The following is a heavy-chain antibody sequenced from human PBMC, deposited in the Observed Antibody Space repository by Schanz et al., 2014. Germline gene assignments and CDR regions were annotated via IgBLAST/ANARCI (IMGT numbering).Heavy chain of an antibody. CDR3: ARAGYDADNWFDP. V-gene: IGHV3-33*01. Sequence: VQLVESGGGVVQPGRSLRLSCVASGFTFSSYDVFWVRQAPGKGLEWVAVIWSDGTNEYYADSVKGRFTISRDNAKNSLFLQMNSLRAEDTAVYYCARAGYDADNWFDPWGQGTLVTVSS. CDR1: GFTFSSYD. J-gene: IGHJ5*02. CDR2: IWSDGTNE. D-gene: IGHD2-2*01.